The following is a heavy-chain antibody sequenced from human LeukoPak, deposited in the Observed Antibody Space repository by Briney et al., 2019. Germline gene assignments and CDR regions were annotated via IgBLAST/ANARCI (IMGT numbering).Heavy chain of an antibody. V-gene: IGHV3-11*01. CDR2: ISTSGSTT. CDR1: GFTLRDNF. J-gene: IGHJ5*02. D-gene: IGHD6-25*01. CDR3: VREGLTGYFDA. Sequence: GGSLRLSCAASGFTLRDNFMNWIRQPPGQGLEWVSYISTSGSTTFYAVSVKGRFTISRDNAKNSVFLEMNSLRADDTGVYYCVREGLTGYFDAWGQGTLVTVSS.